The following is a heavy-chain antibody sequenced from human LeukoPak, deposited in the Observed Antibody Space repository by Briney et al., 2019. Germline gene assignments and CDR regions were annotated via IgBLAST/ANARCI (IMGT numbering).Heavy chain of an antibody. CDR1: GVSISSSNSY. CDR2: IYYSGST. D-gene: IGHD5-12*01. V-gene: IGHV4-39*07. J-gene: IGHJ6*03. CDR3: ARNGRGYSGYEFYYYYYYMDV. Sequence: SETLSLTCTVSGVSISSSNSYWGWIRQPPGKGLEWIGSIYYSGSTYYNPSLKSRVTISVDTSKNQFSLKLSSVTAADTAVYYCARNGRGYSGYEFYYYYYYMDVWGKGTTVTVSS.